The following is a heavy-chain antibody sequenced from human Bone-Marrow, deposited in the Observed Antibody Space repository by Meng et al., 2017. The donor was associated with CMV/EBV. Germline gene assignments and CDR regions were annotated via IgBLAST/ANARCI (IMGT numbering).Heavy chain of an antibody. D-gene: IGHD2-2*01. Sequence: GSLRLSCAASGFTFSSYAMHWIRQPPGKGLEWIGEINHSGSTNYNPSLKSRVTISVDTSKNQFSLQLNSVTPEDTAVYYCAREDGCRTSCYRQRLGFAPWGQGNLVTFAS. CDR3: AREDGCRTSCYRQRLGFAP. V-gene: IGHV4-34*01. J-gene: IGHJ5*01. CDR1: GFTFSSYA. CDR2: INHSGST.